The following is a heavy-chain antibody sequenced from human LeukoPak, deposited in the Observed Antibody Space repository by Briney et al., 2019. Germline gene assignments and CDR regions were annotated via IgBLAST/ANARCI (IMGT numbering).Heavy chain of an antibody. V-gene: IGHV4-39*07. CDR2: IYSSGSA. Sequence: SETLSLTCSVSGVSISSGSNYWGWIRQPPGKTLEWIGSIYSSGSAYYNSSLKSRVIILIDTSKNHLSLTLSSVTAADTAVYYCARGGYYYDSSGYYPLDYWGQGTLVTVSS. D-gene: IGHD3-22*01. J-gene: IGHJ4*02. CDR3: ARGGYYYDSSGYYPLDY. CDR1: GVSISSGSNY.